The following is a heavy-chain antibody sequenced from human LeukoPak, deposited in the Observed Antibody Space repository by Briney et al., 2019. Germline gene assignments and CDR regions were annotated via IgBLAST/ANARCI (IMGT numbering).Heavy chain of an antibody. CDR2: INHSGST. CDR1: GGSFSGYY. J-gene: IGHJ4*02. V-gene: IGHV4-34*01. D-gene: IGHD6-6*01. CDR3: ARGGLDGIIIAARLPDY. Sequence: SETLSLTCAVYGGSFSGYYWSWIRQPPGKGLEWIGEINHSGSTNYNPSLKSRVTISVDTSKNQFSLKLGSVTAADSAVYYCARGGLDGIIIAARLPDYWGQGTLVTVSS.